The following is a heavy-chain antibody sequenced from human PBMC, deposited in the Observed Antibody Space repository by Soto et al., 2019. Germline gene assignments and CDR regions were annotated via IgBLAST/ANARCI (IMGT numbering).Heavy chain of an antibody. Sequence: QVQLVQSGAEVKKPGASVKVSCKASGYTFTSYYMHWVRQAPGQGLEWMGIINPSGGSTSYAQKFQGRVTMTRDTSTSTVYMELSSLRSEDTAVYYCARDSRITMVRGVMVYWGQGTLVTVSS. V-gene: IGHV1-46*01. D-gene: IGHD3-10*01. CDR2: INPSGGST. J-gene: IGHJ4*02. CDR1: GYTFTSYY. CDR3: ARDSRITMVRGVMVY.